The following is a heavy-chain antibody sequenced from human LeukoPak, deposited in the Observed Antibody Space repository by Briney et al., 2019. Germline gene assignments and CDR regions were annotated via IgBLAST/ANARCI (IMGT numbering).Heavy chain of an antibody. Sequence: SETLSLTCTVSVGSISSYYWSWIRQPAGKGLEWIGRIYTSGSTNYNPSLKSRVTMSVDTSKNQFSLKLSSVTAADTAVYYCARDGYCSGGSCYSGYAFDIWGQGTMVTVSS. J-gene: IGHJ3*02. V-gene: IGHV4-4*07. CDR3: ARDGYCSGGSCYSGYAFDI. CDR1: VGSISSYY. D-gene: IGHD2-15*01. CDR2: IYTSGST.